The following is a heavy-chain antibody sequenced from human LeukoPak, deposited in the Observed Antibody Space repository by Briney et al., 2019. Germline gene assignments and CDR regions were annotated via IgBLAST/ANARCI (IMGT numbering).Heavy chain of an antibody. CDR1: GYTFTGYY. Sequence: ASVKVSCKASGYTFTGYYMHWVRQAPGQGLEWMGWINPNSGGTNYAQKFQGRVTMTRDTSISTVYMELSRLRSDDTAVYYCARDRSSSSSGNGFDYWGQGTLVTVSS. CDR3: ARDRSSSSSGNGFDY. D-gene: IGHD6-6*01. V-gene: IGHV1-2*02. CDR2: INPNSGGT. J-gene: IGHJ4*02.